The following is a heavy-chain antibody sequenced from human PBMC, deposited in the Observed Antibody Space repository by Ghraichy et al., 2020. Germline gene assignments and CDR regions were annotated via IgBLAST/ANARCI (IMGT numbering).Heavy chain of an antibody. CDR2: IYYSGST. CDR1: GDSISYYY. Sequence: SETLSLTCTVSGDSISYYYWSWIRQPPGKGLEWVGYIYYSGSTSYNPSLKSRVTISVHTSKTQFSLKLTSVTAAATAVYYCARGADYGEDYFDYWGQGTLVTVSS. V-gene: IGHV4-59*01. D-gene: IGHD4-17*01. CDR3: ARGADYGEDYFDY. J-gene: IGHJ4*02.